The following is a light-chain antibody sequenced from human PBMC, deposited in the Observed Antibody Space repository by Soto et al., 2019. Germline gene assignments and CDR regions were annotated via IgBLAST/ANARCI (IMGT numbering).Light chain of an antibody. Sequence: EIVLTQSPATLSLSPGERATLSCRASQSVSSYLAWYQQKPGQAPRLLIYDASNQATGIPARFSGSGSGTDFPLTISSLEPEDFAVYYCQQRSNLITFGQGTRLEIK. J-gene: IGKJ5*01. CDR1: QSVSSY. CDR2: DAS. CDR3: QQRSNLIT. V-gene: IGKV3-11*01.